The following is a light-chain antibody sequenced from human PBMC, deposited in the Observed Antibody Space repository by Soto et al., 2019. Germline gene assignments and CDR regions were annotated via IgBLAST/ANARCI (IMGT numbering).Light chain of an antibody. CDR2: EVT. CDR3: SSYTGGNPSYV. V-gene: IGLV2-8*01. J-gene: IGLJ1*01. Sequence: QSVLPQHPFASGSPGQSVTISCTGTSSDVGGYDYVSWYQQHPGKAPKLMIYEVTIRPSGVSDRFSGSKSGNTASLTVSGLQAEDEADYYCSSYTGGNPSYVFGTGPKVTVL. CDR1: SSDVGGYDY.